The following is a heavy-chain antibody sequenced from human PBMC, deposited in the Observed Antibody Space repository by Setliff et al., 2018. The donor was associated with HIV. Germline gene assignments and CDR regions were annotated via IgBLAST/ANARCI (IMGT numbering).Heavy chain of an antibody. D-gene: IGHD3-22*01. V-gene: IGHV1-69-2*01. CDR2: VDPKNGKT. J-gene: IGHJ4*02. Sequence: ASVKVSCKASGYTFTDYYMHWVQQAPGKGLEWMGRVDPKNGKTLYAENLRGRITITADTSTDTAYMELNSLRVEDTAMYYCAKVFRSSTMLLVGFDYWGLGTLVTVSS. CDR1: GYTFTDYY. CDR3: AKVFRSSTMLLVGFDY.